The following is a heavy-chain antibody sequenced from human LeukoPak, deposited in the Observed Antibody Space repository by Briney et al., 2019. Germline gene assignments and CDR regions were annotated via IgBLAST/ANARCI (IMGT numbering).Heavy chain of an antibody. Sequence: GGSLRLSCAASGFTFSDYYMRWIRQAPGKGLEWVSAISGSGGSTYYADSVKGRFTISRDNSKNTLYLQMNSLRAEDTAVYYCAKDTAGYYSWGQGTLVTVSS. V-gene: IGHV3-23*01. CDR2: ISGSGGST. CDR3: AKDTAGYYS. D-gene: IGHD2-21*01. CDR1: GFTFSDYY. J-gene: IGHJ4*02.